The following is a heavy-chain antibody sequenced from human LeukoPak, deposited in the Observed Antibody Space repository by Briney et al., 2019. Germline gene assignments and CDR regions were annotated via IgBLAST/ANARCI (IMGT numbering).Heavy chain of an antibody. D-gene: IGHD1-7*01. CDR1: GGSISSYY. V-gene: IGHV4-59*01. J-gene: IGHJ4*02. CDR3: ARGSRELYYFDY. CDR2: IYYSGST. Sequence: SETLSLTCTVSGGSISSYYWSWIRQPPGKGLEWIGYIYYSGSTKYNPSLESRLTISVDASKTQFSLKLNSVTAADTAVYYCARGSRELYYFDYWGQGTLVTVSS.